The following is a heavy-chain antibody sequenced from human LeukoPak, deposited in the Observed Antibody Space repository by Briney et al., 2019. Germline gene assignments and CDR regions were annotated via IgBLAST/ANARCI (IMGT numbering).Heavy chain of an antibody. Sequence: ASVKVSCKASGYTFTSYDINWVRQATGQGLEWMGWMNPNSGNTGYAQKFQGRATMTRNTSISTAHMELSSLRSEDTAVYYCARGRVSDWYIVVVVAATRRYYFDYWGQGTLVTVSS. J-gene: IGHJ4*02. CDR2: MNPNSGNT. CDR1: GYTFTSYD. D-gene: IGHD2-15*01. V-gene: IGHV1-8*01. CDR3: ARGRVSDWYIVVVVAATRRYYFDY.